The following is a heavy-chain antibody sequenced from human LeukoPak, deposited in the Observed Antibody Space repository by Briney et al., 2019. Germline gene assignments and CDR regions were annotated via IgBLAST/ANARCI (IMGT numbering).Heavy chain of an antibody. D-gene: IGHD2-8*01. CDR1: GYSISSASY. V-gene: IGHV4-38-2*01. Sequence: SETLSLTCAVSGYSISSASYWGWIRQPPGKGLEWIGEINHSGSTNYNPSLKSRVTISVDTSKNQFSLKLSSVTAADTAVYYCARSGRKGYCTNGVCPRLYNWFDPWGQGTLVTVSS. CDR3: ARSGRKGYCTNGVCPRLYNWFDP. J-gene: IGHJ5*02. CDR2: INHSGST.